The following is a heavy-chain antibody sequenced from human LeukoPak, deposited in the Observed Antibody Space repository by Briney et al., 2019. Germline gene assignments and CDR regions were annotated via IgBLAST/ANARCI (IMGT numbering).Heavy chain of an antibody. J-gene: IGHJ4*02. CDR1: GFTFSSYS. CDR3: ARVEMATPKSHPLDY. V-gene: IGHV3-21*01. D-gene: IGHD5-24*01. CDR2: ISSSSSYI. Sequence: PGGSLRLSCAASGFTFSSYSMNWVRQAPGKGLEWVSSISSSSSYIYYADSVKGRFTISRDNAKNSLYLQMNSLRAEDTAVYYCARVEMATPKSHPLDYWGQGTLVTVSS.